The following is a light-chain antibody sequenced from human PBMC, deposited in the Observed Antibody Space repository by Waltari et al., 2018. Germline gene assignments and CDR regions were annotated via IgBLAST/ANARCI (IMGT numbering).Light chain of an antibody. Sequence: SYVLTQPPSVSVAPGQTARITCGGNDIGSKSVHWYQQKPGQAPVLVIFYDSDRPSVIPDLFSVSNSGNTATLSISRVEAGDEAGYYCQVWASSTDHHAVFGGGTQLTVL. CDR3: QVWASSTDHHAV. CDR2: YDS. V-gene: IGLV3-21*04. CDR1: DIGSKS. J-gene: IGLJ7*01.